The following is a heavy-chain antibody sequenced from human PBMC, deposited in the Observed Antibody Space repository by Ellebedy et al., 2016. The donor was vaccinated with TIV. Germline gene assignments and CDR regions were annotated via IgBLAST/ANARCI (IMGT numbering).Heavy chain of an antibody. CDR2: ISHSGTT. D-gene: IGHD3-10*01. J-gene: IGHJ5*02. V-gene: IGHV4-31*03. CDR3: ARVILWFGESTNWFDP. Sequence: LRLXCTVSGASINSGGYYWSWIRQHPGKGLEWIGYISHSGTTYYNPSLKSRITISLDTSRNQFSLKLNSVTAADTAVFYCARVILWFGESTNWFDPWGQGTLVTVSS. CDR1: GASINSGGYY.